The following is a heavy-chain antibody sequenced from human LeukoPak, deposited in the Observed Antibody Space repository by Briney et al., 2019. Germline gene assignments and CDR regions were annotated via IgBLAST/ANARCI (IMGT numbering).Heavy chain of an antibody. CDR3: ARASTSSDYGGISYYFDY. J-gene: IGHJ4*02. V-gene: IGHV4-59*01. D-gene: IGHD4-23*01. CDR1: GGSISSYY. CDR2: IYYSGST. Sequence: SETLSLTCTVSGGSISSYYWSWIRQPPGKGLEWIGYIYYSGSTNYNPSLKSRVTISVDTSKNQFSLKLSSVTAADTAVYYCARASTSSDYGGISYYFDYWGQGTLVTVSS.